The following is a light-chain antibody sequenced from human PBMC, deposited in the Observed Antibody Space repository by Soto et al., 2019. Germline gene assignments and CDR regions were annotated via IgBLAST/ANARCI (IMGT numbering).Light chain of an antibody. CDR1: SSDVGYYNY. CDR3: SSYAGSNNLV. V-gene: IGLV2-8*01. Sequence: QSVLTQPPSASGSPGQSVTFSCTGTSSDVGYYNYVSWYQQHPGKAPKLMIYEVSKRPSGVPDRFSGSKSGSTASLTVSGLQAEDEADYYCSSYAGSNNLVFGGGTKLTVL. J-gene: IGLJ3*02. CDR2: EVS.